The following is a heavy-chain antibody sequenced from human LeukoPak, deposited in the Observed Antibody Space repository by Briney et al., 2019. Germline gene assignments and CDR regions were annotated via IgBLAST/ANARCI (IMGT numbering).Heavy chain of an antibody. Sequence: AQTLRLSCAASGFTFSSYGMNWVRKAPGKGLERVSGISGSGDNTWYADSVQGRFTISRDNSKKTLDLQMHSLRAEDTAVYSCARFPSGYSNSWGGFDYWAQGTLVTVSS. CDR3: ARFPSGYSNSWGGFDY. CDR2: ISGSGDNT. CDR1: GFTFSSYG. D-gene: IGHD6-13*01. V-gene: IGHV3-23*01. J-gene: IGHJ4*02.